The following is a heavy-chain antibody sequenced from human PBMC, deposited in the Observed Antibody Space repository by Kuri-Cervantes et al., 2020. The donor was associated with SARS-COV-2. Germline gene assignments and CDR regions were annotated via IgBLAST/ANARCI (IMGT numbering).Heavy chain of an antibody. CDR1: GGSFNTYY. J-gene: IGHJ6*03. Sequence: GSLRLSCAVYGGSFNTYYWAWIRQPPGKGLERIGEITHRGDTIYNMSLKSRVTISVDTSKKQFSLDLRSVTAADTAIYYCARGPGYNGYYYMDDWGNGTTVTVSS. V-gene: IGHV4-34*01. CDR2: ITHRGDT. CDR3: ARGPGYNGYYYMDD. D-gene: IGHD5-24*01.